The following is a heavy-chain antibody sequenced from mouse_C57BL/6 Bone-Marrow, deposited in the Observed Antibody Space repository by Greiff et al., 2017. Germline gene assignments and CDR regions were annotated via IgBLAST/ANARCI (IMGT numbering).Heavy chain of an antibody. CDR3: ARSGCYIYYAMDY. V-gene: IGHV1-55*01. D-gene: IGHD1-1*01. CDR2: IYPGSGST. J-gene: IGHJ4*01. CDR1: GYTFTSYW. Sequence: QVQLQQPGAELVKPGASVKMSCKASGYTFTSYWITWVKQRPGQGLEWIGDIYPGSGSTNYNEKFKSKATLTGDTSSSTAYMQLSSLTSEDSAVYYCARSGCYIYYAMDYWGQGTSVTVSS.